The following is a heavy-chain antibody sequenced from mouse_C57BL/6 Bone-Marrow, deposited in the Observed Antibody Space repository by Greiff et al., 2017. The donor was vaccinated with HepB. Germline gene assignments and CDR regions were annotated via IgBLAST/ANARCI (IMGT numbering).Heavy chain of an antibody. Sequence: VQLVESGPELVKPGASVKISCKASGYAFSSSWMNWVKQRPGKGLEWIGRIYPGDGDTNYNGKFKGKATLTADKSSSTAYMQLSSLTSEDSAVYFCARDLTTVVAKDYFDYWGQGTTLTVSS. D-gene: IGHD1-1*01. CDR3: ARDLTTVVAKDYFDY. CDR1: GYAFSSSW. CDR2: IYPGDGDT. V-gene: IGHV1-82*01. J-gene: IGHJ2*01.